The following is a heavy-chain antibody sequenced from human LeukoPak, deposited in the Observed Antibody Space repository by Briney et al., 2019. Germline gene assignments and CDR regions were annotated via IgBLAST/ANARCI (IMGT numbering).Heavy chain of an antibody. CDR3: ARRICSGGSCYAFDY. D-gene: IGHD2-15*01. Sequence: SQTLSLTCTVSGGSISSGGYYWSWIRPHPGKGLEWIGYIYYSGSNYYNPSLKSRFTISVDTSKNQFCLKLSSVTAADTAVYYCARRICSGGSCYAFDYWGQGTLVTVSS. V-gene: IGHV4-31*03. CDR2: IYYSGSN. CDR1: GGSISSGGYY. J-gene: IGHJ4*02.